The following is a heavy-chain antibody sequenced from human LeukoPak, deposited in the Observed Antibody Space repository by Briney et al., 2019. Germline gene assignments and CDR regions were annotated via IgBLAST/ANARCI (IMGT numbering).Heavy chain of an antibody. V-gene: IGHV4-39*01. D-gene: IGHD3-22*01. CDR1: GGSISSSSYY. CDR3: ATLPYDSSGYYHYYYMDV. Sequence: SETLSLTCTVSGGSISSSSYYWGWIRQPPGKGLEWIGSIYYSGSTYYNPSLKSRVTISVDTSKNQLSLKLSSVTAADTAVYYCATLPYDSSGYYHYYYMDVWGKGTTVTISS. J-gene: IGHJ6*03. CDR2: IYYSGST.